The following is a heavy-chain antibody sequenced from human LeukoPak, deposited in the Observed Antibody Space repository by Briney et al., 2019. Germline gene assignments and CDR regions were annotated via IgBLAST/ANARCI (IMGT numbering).Heavy chain of an antibody. J-gene: IGHJ5*02. CDR3: AGEGCSSTSCLGIWFDP. V-gene: IGHV1-2*02. D-gene: IGHD2-2*01. CDR2: ISPNSGGT. CDR1: GYTFTGYY. Sequence: ASVKVSCKASGYTFTGYYMHWVRQAPGQGLEWMGWISPNSGGTNYAQKFQGRVTMTRDTSISTAYMELSRLRSDDTAVYYCAGEGCSSTSCLGIWFDPWGQGTLVTVSS.